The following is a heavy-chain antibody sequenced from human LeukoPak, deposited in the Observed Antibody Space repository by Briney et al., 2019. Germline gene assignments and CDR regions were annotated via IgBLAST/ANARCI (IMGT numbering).Heavy chain of an antibody. CDR2: INPNSGGT. CDR1: GYTFTAYY. D-gene: IGHD3-10*01. J-gene: IGHJ4*02. CDR3: ARDHSYYDSGSYSNVDY. V-gene: IGHV1-2*02. Sequence: ASVKVSCKASGYTFTAYYIHWVRQAPGQGLEWMGWINPNSGGTNYAQKFQDRVTMTRDTSSSTAYMELSRLRSDDTAVYYCARDHSYYDSGSYSNVDYWGQGTLVTVSS.